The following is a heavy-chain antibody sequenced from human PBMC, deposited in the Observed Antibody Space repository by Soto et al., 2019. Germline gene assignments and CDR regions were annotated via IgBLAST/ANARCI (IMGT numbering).Heavy chain of an antibody. CDR3: ARSREQWLVDAFDI. V-gene: IGHV4-34*01. J-gene: IGHJ3*02. CDR1: GGSFSGYY. Sequence: QVQVQQWGAGLLKSSETLSLTCAVYGGSFSGYYWSWIRHSPVKGLEWIGEVNPTGSTKYNPSLKSRVTISVDTSKNQFSLNLNSVTAADTALYYCARSREQWLVDAFDIWGQGTMVTVSS. D-gene: IGHD6-19*01. CDR2: VNPTGST.